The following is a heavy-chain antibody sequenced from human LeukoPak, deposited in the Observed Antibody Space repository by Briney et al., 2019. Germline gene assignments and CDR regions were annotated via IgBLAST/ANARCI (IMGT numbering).Heavy chain of an antibody. J-gene: IGHJ4*02. V-gene: IGHV4-38-2*02. D-gene: IGHD3-10*01. Sequence: SETLSLTCTVSGYSISSGYYWGWIRQPPGKGLEWIGSIYHSGSTYYNPSLKSRVTISVDTSKNQFSLKLSSVTAADTAVYYCASSPIKLLLWSPAQFDYWGQGTLVTVSS. CDR2: IYHSGST. CDR1: GYSISSGYY. CDR3: ASSPIKLLLWSPAQFDY.